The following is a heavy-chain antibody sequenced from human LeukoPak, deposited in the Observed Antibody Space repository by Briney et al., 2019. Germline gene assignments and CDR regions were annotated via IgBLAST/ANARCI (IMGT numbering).Heavy chain of an antibody. D-gene: IGHD2-2*01. Sequence: PGGSLRLSCTASGFTFSSYGMHWVRQAPGKELEWVAVIWYDGSNKYYADSVKGRFTISRDNSKNTLYLQMNSLRAEDTAVYYCARGYCSSTSCYAFDYWGQGTLVTVSS. CDR3: ARGYCSSTSCYAFDY. V-gene: IGHV3-33*08. CDR1: GFTFSSYG. CDR2: IWYDGSNK. J-gene: IGHJ4*02.